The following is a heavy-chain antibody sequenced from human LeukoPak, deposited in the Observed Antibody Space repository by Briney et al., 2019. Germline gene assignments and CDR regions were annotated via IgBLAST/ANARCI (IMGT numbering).Heavy chain of an antibody. Sequence: SETLSLTCTVSGGSISGYYWGWIRQPPGKGLEWIGYIYYSGGTNYNPSLESRVTISIDTSKNQFSLKLNSVTAADTAVYYCVRDGARQPWGQGTLVTVSS. CDR1: GGSISGYY. D-gene: IGHD3-16*01. CDR3: VRDGARQP. CDR2: IYYSGGT. J-gene: IGHJ4*02. V-gene: IGHV4-59*01.